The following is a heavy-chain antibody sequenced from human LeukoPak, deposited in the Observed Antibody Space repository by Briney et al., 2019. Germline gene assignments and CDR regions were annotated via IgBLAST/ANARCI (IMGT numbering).Heavy chain of an antibody. V-gene: IGHV1-2*02. CDR3: ARDKDGYYDILTGYYRAQFDY. D-gene: IGHD3-9*01. CDR1: GYTFTGYY. Sequence: GASVKVSCKASGYTFTGYYMHWVRQASGQGLEWMGWINPNSGGTNYAQKFQGRVTMTRDTSISTAYMELSRLRSDDTAVYYCARDKDGYYDILTGYYRAQFDYWGQGTLVTVSS. CDR2: INPNSGGT. J-gene: IGHJ4*02.